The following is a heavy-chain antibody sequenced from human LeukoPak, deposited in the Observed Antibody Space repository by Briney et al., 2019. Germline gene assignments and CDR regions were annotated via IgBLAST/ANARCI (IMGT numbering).Heavy chain of an antibody. Sequence: MGWINPNSGGTNYAQKFQGRVTMTRDTSISTAYMELSRLRSDDTAVYYCASTMGGGYYLWGQGTLVTVSS. J-gene: IGHJ5*02. D-gene: IGHD3-10*01. CDR3: ASTMGGGYYL. CDR2: INPNSGGT. V-gene: IGHV1-2*02.